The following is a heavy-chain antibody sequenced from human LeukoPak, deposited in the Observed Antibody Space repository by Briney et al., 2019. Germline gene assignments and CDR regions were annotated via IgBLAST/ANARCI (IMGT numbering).Heavy chain of an antibody. CDR2: INPNSGGT. V-gene: IGHV1-2*02. D-gene: IGHD2-15*01. J-gene: IGHJ6*02. CDR1: GYTFTGYY. Sequence: ASVKVSCKASGYTFTGYYMHWVRQAPGQGLEWMGWINPNSGGTNYAQKFQGRVTMTRDTSISTAYMELSRLRSDDTAVYYCARGEGRYCSGGSCYPKYYYYYGMDVWGQGTTVTVSS. CDR3: ARGEGRYCSGGSCYPKYYYYYGMDV.